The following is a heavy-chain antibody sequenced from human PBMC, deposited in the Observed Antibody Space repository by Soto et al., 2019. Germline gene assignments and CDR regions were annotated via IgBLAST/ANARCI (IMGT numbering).Heavy chain of an antibody. CDR2: ISNDGVNK. D-gene: IGHD3-3*01. Sequence: GGSLRLSCAASRFTFSTYAIHWVRQAPGKGLQWVALISNDGVNKYYADSVKGRFTISRDNSKNTLYLQINSLRAEDTAVYYCARDLSTYSVSWSGTKYSYAMHVWAPGTPLTLSS. CDR1: RFTFSTYA. CDR3: ARDLSTYSVSWSGTKYSYAMHV. J-gene: IGHJ6*02. V-gene: IGHV3-30-3*01.